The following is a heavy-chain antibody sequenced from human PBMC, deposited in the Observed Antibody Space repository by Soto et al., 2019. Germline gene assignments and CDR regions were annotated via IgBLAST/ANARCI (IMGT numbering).Heavy chain of an antibody. Sequence: EAQLVESGGGLVEPGGSLRVSCAASGFSFSDDWIIWVCQAPGKGLEWVGRIKSKAHGETADYAALVKGRFTISRDDSKNTVYLQMNSLKIEDTAVYYCTTGVDGYNPFDYWGQGTLVTVSS. CDR2: IKSKAHGETA. CDR1: GFSFSDDW. D-gene: IGHD5-12*01. J-gene: IGHJ4*02. V-gene: IGHV3-15*07. CDR3: TTGVDGYNPFDY.